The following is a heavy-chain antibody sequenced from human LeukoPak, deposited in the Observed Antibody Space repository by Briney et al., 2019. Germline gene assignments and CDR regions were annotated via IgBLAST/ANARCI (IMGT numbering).Heavy chain of an antibody. D-gene: IGHD2-8*01. Sequence: GGSLRLSCAASGFTFSSYSMNWVRQAPGKGLEWVSSISSSSYIYYADSVKGRFTISRDNAKNSLYLQMNSLRAEDTAVYYCARANDYYYYYMDVWGKGTTVTISS. J-gene: IGHJ6*03. V-gene: IGHV3-21*01. CDR2: ISSSSYI. CDR1: GFTFSSYS. CDR3: ARANDYYYYYMDV.